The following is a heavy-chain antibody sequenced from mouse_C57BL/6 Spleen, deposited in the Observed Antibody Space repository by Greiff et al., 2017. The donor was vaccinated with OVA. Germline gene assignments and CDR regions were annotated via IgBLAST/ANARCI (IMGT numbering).Heavy chain of an antibody. D-gene: IGHD5-1*01. CDR2: ISSGSSTI. V-gene: IGHV5-17*01. Sequence: DVMLVESGGGLVKPGGSLKLSCAASGLTFSDYGMHWVRQAPEKGLEWVAYISSGSSTIYYADTVKGRFTISRDNAKNTLFLQMTSLRSEDTAMYYCARTYVYYYAMDYWGQGTSVTVSS. J-gene: IGHJ4*01. CDR1: GLTFSDYG. CDR3: ARTYVYYYAMDY.